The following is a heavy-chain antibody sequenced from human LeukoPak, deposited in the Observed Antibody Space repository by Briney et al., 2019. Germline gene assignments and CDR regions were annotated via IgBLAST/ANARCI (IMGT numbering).Heavy chain of an antibody. V-gene: IGHV4-34*01. CDR2: INHSGST. Sequence: PSETLSLTCAVCGGSFSGYYWSWIRQPPGKGLEWIGEINHSGSTNYNPSLKSRVTISVDTSKNQFSLKLSSVTAADTAVYYCARGGGYSGYAGTYSDYWGKGTLVTVSS. J-gene: IGHJ4*02. CDR1: GGSFSGYY. D-gene: IGHD5-12*01. CDR3: ARGGGYSGYAGTYSDY.